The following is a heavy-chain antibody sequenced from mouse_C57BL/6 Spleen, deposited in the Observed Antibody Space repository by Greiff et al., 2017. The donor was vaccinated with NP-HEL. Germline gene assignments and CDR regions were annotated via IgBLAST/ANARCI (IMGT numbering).Heavy chain of an antibody. CDR2: IDPEDGDT. J-gene: IGHJ2*01. CDR3: TAYYGSSYFDY. CDR1: GFNIKDYY. V-gene: IGHV14-1*01. Sequence: VQLQQSGAELVRPGASVKLSCTASGFNIKDYYMHWVKQRPEQGLEWIGRIDPEDGDTEYAPKFQGKATMTADTSSNTAYLQLSSLTSEDTAVYYCTAYYGSSYFDYWVQGTTLTVSS. D-gene: IGHD1-1*01.